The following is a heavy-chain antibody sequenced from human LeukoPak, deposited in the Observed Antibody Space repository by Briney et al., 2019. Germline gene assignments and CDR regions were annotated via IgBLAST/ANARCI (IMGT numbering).Heavy chain of an antibody. Sequence: GGSLRLSCAASGFTFSSYAMSWVRQAPGKGLEWVSAISGSGGSTYYADSVKGRFTISRDNSENTLYLQMNSLRAEDTAVYYCAKAPFGAVAGTVDYWGQGTLVTVSS. J-gene: IGHJ4*02. D-gene: IGHD6-19*01. CDR2: ISGSGGST. V-gene: IGHV3-23*01. CDR3: AKAPFGAVAGTVDY. CDR1: GFTFSSYA.